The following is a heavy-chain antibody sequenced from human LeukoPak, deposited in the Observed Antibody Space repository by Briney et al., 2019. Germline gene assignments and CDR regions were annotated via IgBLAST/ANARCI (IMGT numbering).Heavy chain of an antibody. J-gene: IGHJ4*02. Sequence: GGSLRLSCAASGFTFSSYSMNWVRQAPGKGLEWVSYISSSSSTIYYAESVKGRFTISRDNAKNSLYLQMNSLRDEDTAVYYCARGRRFLEWLLYFDYWGQGTLVTVSS. D-gene: IGHD3-3*01. CDR3: ARGRRFLEWLLYFDY. CDR2: ISSSSSTI. V-gene: IGHV3-48*02. CDR1: GFTFSSYS.